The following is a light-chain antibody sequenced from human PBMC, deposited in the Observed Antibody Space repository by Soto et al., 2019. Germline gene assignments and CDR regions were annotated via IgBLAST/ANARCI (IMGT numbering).Light chain of an antibody. CDR2: EVN. V-gene: IGLV2-8*01. CDR3: RSLTVRHSSV. Sequence: QSVLAQAPSASGSPGQSCTISCTGTSNDVGAYNDVSWYQQHPGKAPEVMVYEVNKRPSGVPDRFSGSKSGNTASLTVSGLQVEDESDYYRRSLTVRHSSVFAT. J-gene: IGLJ1*01. CDR1: SNDVGAYND.